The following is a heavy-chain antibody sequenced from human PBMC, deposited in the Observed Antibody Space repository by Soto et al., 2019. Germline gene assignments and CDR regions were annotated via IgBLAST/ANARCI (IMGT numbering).Heavy chain of an antibody. Sequence: SETLSLTCTVSGGSISYYYWIWIRQPAGKGLEWIGRIYTSGSTDYNPSLKSRVTISIDTSKNQFSLKVTSMTAADTAVYYCARERREEIHDGYDIDYWGQGTLVTVSS. J-gene: IGHJ4*02. CDR1: GGSISYYY. V-gene: IGHV4-4*07. CDR2: IYTSGST. CDR3: ARERREEIHDGYDIDY. D-gene: IGHD5-12*01.